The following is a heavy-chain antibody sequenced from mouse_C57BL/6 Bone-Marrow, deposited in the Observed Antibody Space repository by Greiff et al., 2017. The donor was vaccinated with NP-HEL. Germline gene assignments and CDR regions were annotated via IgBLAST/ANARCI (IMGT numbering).Heavy chain of an antibody. CDR1: GFNIKDDY. J-gene: IGHJ3*01. CDR2: IDPENGDT. CDR3: TTRGSSYDWFAY. Sequence: EVHLVESGAELVRPGASVKLSCTASGFNIKDDYMHWVKQRPEQGLEWIGWIDPENGDTEYASKFQGKATITADTSSNTAYLQLSSLTAEDTAVYYCTTRGSSYDWFAYWGQGTLVTVSA. V-gene: IGHV14-4*01. D-gene: IGHD1-1*01.